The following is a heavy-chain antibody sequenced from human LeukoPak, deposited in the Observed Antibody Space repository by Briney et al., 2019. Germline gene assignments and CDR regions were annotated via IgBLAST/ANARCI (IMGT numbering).Heavy chain of an antibody. J-gene: IGHJ4*02. D-gene: IGHD3-10*01. V-gene: IGHV3-30*18. CDR3: AKATSPQRGYFDY. CDR2: ISYDGSNK. Sequence: GGSLRLSCAASGFTFSSYGTHWVRQAPGKGLEWVAVISYDGSNKYYADSVKGRFTISRDNSKNTLYLQMNSLRAEDTAVYYCAKATSPQRGYFDYWGQGTLVTVSS. CDR1: GFTFSSYG.